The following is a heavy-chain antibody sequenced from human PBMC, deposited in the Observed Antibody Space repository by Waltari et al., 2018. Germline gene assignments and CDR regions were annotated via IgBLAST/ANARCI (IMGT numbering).Heavy chain of an antibody. CDR1: GGSFSGYY. CDR2: INHSGST. J-gene: IGHJ5*02. V-gene: IGHV4-34*01. Sequence: QVQLQQWGAGLLKPSETLSLTCAVYGGSFSGYYWSWIRQPPGKGLEWIGEINHSGSTNYNPSLKSRVTISVDTSKNQFSLKLSSVTAADTAVYYCARGKGMVIASGWLDPWGQGTLVTVSS. D-gene: IGHD2-21*01. CDR3: ARGKGMVIASGWLDP.